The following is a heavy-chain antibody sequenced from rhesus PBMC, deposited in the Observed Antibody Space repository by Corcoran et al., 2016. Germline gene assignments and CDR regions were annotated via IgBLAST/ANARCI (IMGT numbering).Heavy chain of an antibody. CDR1: GGSISDSYR. D-gene: IGHD6-31*01. V-gene: IGHV4S10*01. J-gene: IGHJ4*01. CDR3: ARALYSSGWFDY. Sequence: QVQLQESGPGVVKPSETLSLTCAVSGGSISDSYRWSWIRQPPGKGLDWFEYIKGRSTNTNTNPSLKSRVTISKDTSKNQCSLKLSSVTAADTAVYYCARALYSSGWFDYWGQGVLVTVSS. CDR2: IKGRSTNT.